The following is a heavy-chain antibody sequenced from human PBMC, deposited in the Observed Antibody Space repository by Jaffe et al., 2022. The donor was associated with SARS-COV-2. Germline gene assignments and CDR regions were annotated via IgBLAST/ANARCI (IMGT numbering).Heavy chain of an antibody. J-gene: IGHJ4*02. V-gene: IGHV3-15*05. CDR2: IKRKTDGGTT. CDR3: TESLAY. CDR1: GFTFSDAW. D-gene: IGHD3-16*01. Sequence: EVQLVESGGGLVKPGGSLRLSCAASGFTFSDAWMTWVRQAPGKGLEWVGRIKRKTDGGTTDYAAPVKGRFTISRDDSKNTLYLQMTSLRTEDTAVYYCTESLAYWGQGTLVTVSS.